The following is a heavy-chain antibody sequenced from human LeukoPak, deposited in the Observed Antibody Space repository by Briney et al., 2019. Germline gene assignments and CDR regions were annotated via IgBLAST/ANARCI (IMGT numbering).Heavy chain of an antibody. D-gene: IGHD6-13*01. CDR2: INHSGST. Sequence: KPSETLSLTCAVYGGSFSGYYWSWIRQPPGKGLEWIGEINHSGSTNYNPSLKSRVTISVDASKNQFSLKLSSVTAADTAVYYCARGSPYSSWPPCFDYWGQGTLVTVSS. V-gene: IGHV4-34*01. CDR1: GGSFSGYY. CDR3: ARGSPYSSWPPCFDY. J-gene: IGHJ4*02.